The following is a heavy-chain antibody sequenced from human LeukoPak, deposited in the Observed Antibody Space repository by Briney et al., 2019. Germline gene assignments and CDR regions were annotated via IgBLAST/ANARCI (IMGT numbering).Heavy chain of an antibody. CDR3: AGWVIFIAAAGHFDY. J-gene: IGHJ4*02. CDR1: GGSISSGSYY. V-gene: IGHV4-61*02. D-gene: IGHD6-13*01. Sequence: SQTLSLTCTVSGGSISSGSYYWSWIRQPAGKGLEWIGRIYTSGSTNYNPSLKSRVTISVDTSKNQFSLKLSSVTAADTAVYYCAGWVIFIAAAGHFDYWGQGTLVTVSS. CDR2: IYTSGST.